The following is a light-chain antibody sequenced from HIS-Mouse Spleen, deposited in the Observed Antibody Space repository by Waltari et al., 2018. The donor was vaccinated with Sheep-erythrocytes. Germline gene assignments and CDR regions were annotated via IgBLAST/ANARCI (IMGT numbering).Light chain of an antibody. J-gene: IGLJ1*01. CDR1: SSDVGGYNY. Sequence: QSALTQPRSVSGAPGQSVTIPCTGTSSDVGGYNYFTWYQQHPGKAPKLMIYDSSKRPSGVPDRFSGSKSGNTASLTISGLQAEDEADYYCCSYAGSYTYVFGTGTKVTVL. CDR3: CSYAGSYTYV. V-gene: IGLV2-11*01. CDR2: DSS.